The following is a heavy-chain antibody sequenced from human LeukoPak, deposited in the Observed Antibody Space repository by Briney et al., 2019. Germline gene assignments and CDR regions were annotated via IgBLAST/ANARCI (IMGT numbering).Heavy chain of an antibody. Sequence: GGSLRLSCAASGFTFSSYSMNWVRQAPGKGLEWVSSISSSSSYIYYADSVKGRFTISRDNAKNSPYLQMNSLRAEDTAVYYCAREGQVSSSPFDYWGQGTLVTVSS. V-gene: IGHV3-21*01. J-gene: IGHJ4*02. CDR2: ISSSSSYI. D-gene: IGHD6-13*01. CDR1: GFTFSSYS. CDR3: AREGQVSSSPFDY.